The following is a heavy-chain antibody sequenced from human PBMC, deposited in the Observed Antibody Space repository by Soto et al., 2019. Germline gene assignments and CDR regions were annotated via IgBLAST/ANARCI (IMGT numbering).Heavy chain of an antibody. D-gene: IGHD5-12*01. V-gene: IGHV4-59*01. J-gene: IGHJ6*02. Sequence: SETLSLTCTVSGDPIRSYYWTWIRQPPGKGLELIGYIYYSGSTRYNPSLKSRVTISVDMSKNQFSLKLSSVIAADTAVYYCARAYGGFDNGLDVWGQGTAVTVS. CDR2: IYYSGST. CDR3: ARAYGGFDNGLDV. CDR1: GDPIRSYY.